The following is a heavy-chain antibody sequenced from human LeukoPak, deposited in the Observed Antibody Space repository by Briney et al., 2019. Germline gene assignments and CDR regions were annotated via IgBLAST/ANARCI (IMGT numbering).Heavy chain of an antibody. D-gene: IGHD4-23*01. CDR2: IYYSGST. V-gene: IGHV4-39*01. Sequence: SETLSLTCTVSGVSVSSNGYYWGWIRQPPGQELEWIGSIYYSGSTYYNPSLKSRVTTSVDTSRNHFSLKLSSVTAADTAVYYCARLTLSDNYFDYWGQGTLVAVSS. CDR3: ARLTLSDNYFDY. J-gene: IGHJ4*02. CDR1: GVSVSSNGYY.